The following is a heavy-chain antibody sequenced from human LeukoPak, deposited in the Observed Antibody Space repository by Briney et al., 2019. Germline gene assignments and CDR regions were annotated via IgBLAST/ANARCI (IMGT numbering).Heavy chain of an antibody. V-gene: IGHV4-34*01. D-gene: IGHD3-22*01. CDR2: INHSGST. Sequence: PSETLSLTCAVYGGSFSGYYWSWIRQPPGKGLEWIGEINHSGSTNYNPSLKSRVTISVDTSKNQLSLKLSSVTAADTAVYYCAGYYYDSSGYLYYFDYWGQGTLVTVSS. CDR1: GGSFSGYY. J-gene: IGHJ4*02. CDR3: AGYYYDSSGYLYYFDY.